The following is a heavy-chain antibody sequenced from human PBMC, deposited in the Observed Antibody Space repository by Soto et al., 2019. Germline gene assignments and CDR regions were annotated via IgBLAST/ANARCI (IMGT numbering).Heavy chain of an antibody. V-gene: IGHV4-59*01. D-gene: IGHD1-26*01. J-gene: IGHJ4*02. CDR3: ARQRVELTQGATYYFDY. CDR1: GGSISSYY. CDR2: IYYSGST. Sequence: SETLSLTCTVSGGSISSYYWSWIRQPPGKGLEWIGYIYYSGSTNYNPSLKSRVTISVDTSKNQFSLKLSSVTAADTAVYYCARQRVELTQGATYYFDYWGQGTLVTVSS.